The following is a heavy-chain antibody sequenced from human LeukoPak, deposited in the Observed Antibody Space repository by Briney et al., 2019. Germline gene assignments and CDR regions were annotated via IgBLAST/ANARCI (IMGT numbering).Heavy chain of an antibody. J-gene: IGHJ4*02. V-gene: IGHV3-23*01. CDR3: AKALSRYWRRTSCYEYRGGYYFYY. CDR2: ITVSVGST. Sequence: GGSLSLSCAASRFRFCSYTMSRVRPAPGEGREGGSGITVSVGSTSHADPVRVRFTIYRDNPTTNLYLRMHRLRVEDADVYYSAKALSRYWRRTSCYEYRGGYYFYYWGQGPRVTVSS. CDR1: RFRFCSYT. D-gene: IGHD2-2*01.